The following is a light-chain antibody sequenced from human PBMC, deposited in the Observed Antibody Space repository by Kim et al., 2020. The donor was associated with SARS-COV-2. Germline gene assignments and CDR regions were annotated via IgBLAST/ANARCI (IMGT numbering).Light chain of an antibody. Sequence: LSPRQRPAPPSRASQTVSRNRFAWYQQKPGQAPRLLIYGASSRATGIPDRFSGRGSGTDFSLTISRLEPEDCAVYYCQQYGNSRTFGQGTKVDIK. CDR1: QTVSRNR. V-gene: IGKV3-20*01. CDR2: GAS. CDR3: QQYGNSRT. J-gene: IGKJ1*01.